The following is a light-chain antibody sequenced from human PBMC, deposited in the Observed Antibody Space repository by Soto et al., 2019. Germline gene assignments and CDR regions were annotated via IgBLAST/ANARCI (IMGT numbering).Light chain of an antibody. V-gene: IGKV2-30*01. J-gene: IGKJ2*01. CDR1: EGLVYGDGNTY. Sequence: DVVLTQSPLFLSATLGQPASISCRSSEGLVYGDGNTYLSWFQRRPGHAPRRLIYAVSDRDSGVPDRFSGSGSGTDFTLRISRLEAEDVGVYFCMQGTHSPFTFGQGTKLEIK. CDR3: MQGTHSPFT. CDR2: AVS.